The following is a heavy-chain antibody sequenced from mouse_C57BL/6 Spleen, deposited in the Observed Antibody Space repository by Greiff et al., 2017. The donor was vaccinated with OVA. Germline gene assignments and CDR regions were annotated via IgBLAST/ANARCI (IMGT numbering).Heavy chain of an antibody. V-gene: IGHV5-4*01. CDR3: ARDMGYGSYAMDY. CDR2: ISDGGSYT. J-gene: IGHJ4*01. Sequence: EVQRVESGGGLVKPGGSLKLSCAASGFTFSSYAMSWVRQTPEKRLEWVATISDGGSYTYYPDNVKGRFTISRDNAKNNLYLQMSHLKSEDTAMYYCARDMGYGSYAMDYWGQGTSVTVSS. CDR1: GFTFSSYA. D-gene: IGHD1-1*02.